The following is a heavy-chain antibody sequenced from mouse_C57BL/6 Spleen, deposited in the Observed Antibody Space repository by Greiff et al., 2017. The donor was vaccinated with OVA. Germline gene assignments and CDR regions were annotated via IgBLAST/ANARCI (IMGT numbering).Heavy chain of an antibody. V-gene: IGHV14-1*01. CDR2: IEPEDGDT. CDR3: TTTSNYESFAY. CDR1: GFNIKDYY. D-gene: IGHD2-5*01. J-gene: IGHJ3*01. Sequence: VQLQQSGAELVRPGASVKLSCTASGFNIKDYYMHWVKQRPEQGLEWMGRIEPEDGDTEYAPKFQGKATMTADTSSNTAYLQLSSLTSEDPAVYYCTTTSNYESFAYWGQGTLVTVSA.